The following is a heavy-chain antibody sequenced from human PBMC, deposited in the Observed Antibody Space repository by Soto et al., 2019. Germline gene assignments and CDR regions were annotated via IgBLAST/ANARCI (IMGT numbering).Heavy chain of an antibody. CDR1: GYTFTSYG. CDR3: ARFVSGDFWSGYYYFDY. Sequence: ASVKVSCKASGYTFTSYGISWVRQAPGQGLEWMGWISAYNGNTNYAQKLQGRVTMTTDTSTSTAYMELRSLRSDDTAVYYCARFVSGDFWSGYYYFDYWGQGTLVTVSS. J-gene: IGHJ4*02. D-gene: IGHD3-3*01. CDR2: ISAYNGNT. V-gene: IGHV1-18*01.